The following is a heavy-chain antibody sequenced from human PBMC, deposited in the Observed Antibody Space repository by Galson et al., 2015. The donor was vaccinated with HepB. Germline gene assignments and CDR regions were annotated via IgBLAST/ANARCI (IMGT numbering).Heavy chain of an antibody. V-gene: IGHV2-5*02. J-gene: IGHJ4*02. CDR1: GFSLSTSGVG. D-gene: IGHD3-16*02. Sequence: PALVKPTQTLTLTCTFSGFSLSTSGVGAGWIRQPPGKALEWLALIYWDDDKRYSPSLKSRLTITKDTSKNQVVLTMTNMDPVDTATYYCAHTNYYDYVWGSYRVAEVDYWGQGTLVTVSS. CDR3: AHTNYYDYVWGSYRVAEVDY. CDR2: IYWDDDK.